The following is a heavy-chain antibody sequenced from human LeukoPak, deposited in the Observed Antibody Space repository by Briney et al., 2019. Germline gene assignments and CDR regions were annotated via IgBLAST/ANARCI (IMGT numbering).Heavy chain of an antibody. CDR2: IYDSGST. D-gene: IGHD1-1*01. V-gene: IGHV4-59*08. CDR1: GVIFNQYW. Sequence: PGGSLRLSCAASGVIFNQYWMSWVRQPPGKGLEWIGYIYDSGSTNYNPSLKSRVTISGDTSKNQFSLKLSSVTAADTAVYYCARQGAIQLIDYWGQGTLVTVSS. CDR3: ARQGAIQLIDY. J-gene: IGHJ4*02.